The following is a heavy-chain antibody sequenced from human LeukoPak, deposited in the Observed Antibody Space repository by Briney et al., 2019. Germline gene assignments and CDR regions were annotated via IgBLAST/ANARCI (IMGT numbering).Heavy chain of an antibody. CDR2: TYYRSKWYN. D-gene: IGHD4-17*01. V-gene: IGHV6-1*01. CDR1: GDSVSSNSAA. J-gene: IGHJ6*02. Sequence: SQTLSLTCAISGDSVSSNSAAWNWIRQSPSRGLEWLGRTYYRSKWYNDYAVSVKSRITINPDTFKNQFSLQLNSVTPEDTAVYYCARVSDGVGYYYYYGMDVWGQGTTVTVSS. CDR3: ARVSDGVGYYYYYGMDV.